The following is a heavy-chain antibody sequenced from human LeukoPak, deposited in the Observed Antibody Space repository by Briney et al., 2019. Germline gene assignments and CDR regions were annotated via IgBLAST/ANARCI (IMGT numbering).Heavy chain of an antibody. Sequence: PGGSLRLSCAASGSTFSSYAMSWVRQAPGKGLEWVSAISGSGGSTYYADSVKGRFTISRDNSKNTLYLQMNSLRAEDTAVYYCAKYRVVYYYHYMDVWGKGTTVTVSS. J-gene: IGHJ6*03. CDR1: GSTFSSYA. D-gene: IGHD2-15*01. CDR2: ISGSGGST. CDR3: AKYRVVYYYHYMDV. V-gene: IGHV3-23*01.